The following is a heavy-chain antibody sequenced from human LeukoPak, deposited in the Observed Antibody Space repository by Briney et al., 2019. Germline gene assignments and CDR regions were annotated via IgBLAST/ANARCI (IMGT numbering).Heavy chain of an antibody. Sequence: ASVKVSCKASGYTFTDYYMHWVRQAPGQGLEWMGWINPNSGGTNFAQKFQGRVAMTRDTSISTAYLELGSLRSDDTAVYFCARARWQLVPYFDSWGQGTLVTVSS. J-gene: IGHJ4*02. CDR2: INPNSGGT. V-gene: IGHV1-2*02. CDR1: GYTFTDYY. D-gene: IGHD6-6*01. CDR3: ARARWQLVPYFDS.